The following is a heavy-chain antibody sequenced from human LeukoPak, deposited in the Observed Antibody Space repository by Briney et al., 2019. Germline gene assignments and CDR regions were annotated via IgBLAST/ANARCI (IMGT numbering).Heavy chain of an antibody. J-gene: IGHJ4*02. CDR1: GYSIRSDHY. CDR3: ATDEEISWFYY. Sequence: PSETLSLTCTVSGYSIRSDHYWGWIRQPPGKGLEWIGSVFSSGSTYYNPSLMSRATIYVDKSKNQFSLKLTSMTAADTAVYYCATDEEISWFYYWGQGALVTVSS. V-gene: IGHV4-38-2*02. CDR2: VFSSGST. D-gene: IGHD6-13*01.